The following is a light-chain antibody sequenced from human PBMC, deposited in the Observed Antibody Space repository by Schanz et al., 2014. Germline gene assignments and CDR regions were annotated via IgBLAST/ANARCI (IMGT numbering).Light chain of an antibody. CDR2: DAS. J-gene: IGKJ2*01. Sequence: EIVLTQSPGTLSLSPGERATLSCRASQSVSSSYLAWYQKKPGQAPRLLIYDASTRATGISARFSGSGSGTEFSLTISSLQSEDFAVYYCQHYNNWPPYTFGQGTKVEIK. CDR3: QHYNNWPPYT. V-gene: IGKV3-15*01. CDR1: QSVSSSY.